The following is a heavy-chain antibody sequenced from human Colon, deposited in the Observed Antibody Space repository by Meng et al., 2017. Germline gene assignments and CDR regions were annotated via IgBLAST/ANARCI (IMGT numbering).Heavy chain of an antibody. CDR1: GVSISTYY. CDR3: ARALVDGTSGDYLNY. J-gene: IGHJ4*02. D-gene: IGHD2-15*01. CDR2: IYNSGST. V-gene: IGHV4-59*01. Sequence: GSLRLSCTVSGVSISTYYWSWIRQPPGKGLEWIGFIYNSGSTNYNSSLRSRVTISVDTAKNQFSLNLTSVTAADTAVYFCARALVDGTSGDYLNYWGQGTLVTVSS.